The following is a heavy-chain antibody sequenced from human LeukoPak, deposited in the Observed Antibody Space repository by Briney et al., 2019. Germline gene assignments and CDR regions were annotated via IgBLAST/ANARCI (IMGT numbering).Heavy chain of an antibody. J-gene: IGHJ6*03. D-gene: IGHD4-17*01. CDR2: INPNSGGT. V-gene: IGHV1-2*02. CDR3: ARRDYGLGYYYYMDV. Sequence: ASPKVSCTASAYTFTGYYMHWVRQAPRQGLEGMGGINPNSGGTNYAQKFQGRVTMTRDTSISTAYMELSRLRSDDTAVYYCARRDYGLGYYYYMDVWGKGTTVTVSS. CDR1: AYTFTGYY.